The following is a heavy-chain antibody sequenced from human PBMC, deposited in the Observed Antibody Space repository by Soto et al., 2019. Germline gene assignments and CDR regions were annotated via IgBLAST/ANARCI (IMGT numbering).Heavy chain of an antibody. CDR3: ARELAAAAKRWFDP. CDR2: INPSGGST. J-gene: IGHJ5*02. Sequence: ASVKGSCKAPGYTFTSYYMRWVRQAPGQGLEWMGIINPSGGSTSYAQKFQGRVTMTRDTSTSTVYMELSSLRSEDTAVYYCARELAAAAKRWFDPWGQGTLVTVSS. V-gene: IGHV1-46*01. D-gene: IGHD6-13*01. CDR1: GYTFTSYY.